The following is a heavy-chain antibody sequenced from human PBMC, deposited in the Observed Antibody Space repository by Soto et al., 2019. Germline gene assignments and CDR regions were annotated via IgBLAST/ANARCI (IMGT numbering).Heavy chain of an antibody. CDR1: GFTFCDYA. J-gene: IGHJ4*02. CDR3: TRDFDFSSGYSSNYFDY. D-gene: IGHD3-3*01. CDR2: IRSKAYGGTT. V-gene: IGHV3-49*03. Sequence: GGSLRLSCTASGFTFCDYAMSWFRQAPGKGLEWVGFIRSKAYGGTTEYAASVKGRFTISRDDSKSIAYLQMNSLKTEDTAVYYCTRDFDFSSGYSSNYFDYWGQGTLVTVS.